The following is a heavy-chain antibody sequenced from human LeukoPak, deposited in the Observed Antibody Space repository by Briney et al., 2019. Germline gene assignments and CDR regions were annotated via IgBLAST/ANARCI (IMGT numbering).Heavy chain of an antibody. CDR3: ARDQDVAAAGTWGSLDY. Sequence: GGSLRLSCAASGFTFSSYSMNWVLQAPGKGLEWVSSISSSSSYIYYADSVKGRFTISRDNAKNSLYLQMNSLRAEDTAVYYCARDQDVAAAGTWGSLDYWGQGTLVTVSS. D-gene: IGHD6-13*01. V-gene: IGHV3-21*01. J-gene: IGHJ4*02. CDR1: GFTFSSYS. CDR2: ISSSSSYI.